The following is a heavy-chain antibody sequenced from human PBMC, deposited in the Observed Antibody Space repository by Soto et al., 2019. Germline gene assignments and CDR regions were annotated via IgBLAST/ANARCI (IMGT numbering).Heavy chain of an antibody. D-gene: IGHD2-15*01. CDR1: GYIFTSYW. CDR2: IYPGESDT. CDR3: ARGGDGGNGGNSFDF. Sequence: PGASLKISCKGSGYIFTSYWIGWVRQVPGKGLEWMGNIYPGESDTRYSPSFQGQVAISADMSIITAHLQWSSLKASDTAMYYCARGGDGGNGGNSFDFWGQGTMVTVAS. J-gene: IGHJ3*01. V-gene: IGHV5-51*01.